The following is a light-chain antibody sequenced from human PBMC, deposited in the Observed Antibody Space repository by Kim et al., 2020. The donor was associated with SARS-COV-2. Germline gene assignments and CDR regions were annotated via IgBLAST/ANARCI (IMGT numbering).Light chain of an antibody. J-gene: IGLJ3*02. Sequence: NFMLTQPHSVSESPGTTVTISCTRSSGSIASTNLQWYQQRPGTSPTAVIFENNQRPSGVPDRFSGSIDGSSNSASLTISGLKTGDEADYFCQSFDRNIQVFGGGTQLTVL. CDR3: QSFDRNIQV. V-gene: IGLV6-57*01. CDR1: SGSIASTN. CDR2: ENN.